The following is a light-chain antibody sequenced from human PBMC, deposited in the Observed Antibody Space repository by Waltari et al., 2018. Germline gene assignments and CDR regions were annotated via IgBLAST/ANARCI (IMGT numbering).Light chain of an antibody. Sequence: QSALTQPASVSGSPGQSITISCTGTSSDVGGFKYASCYPHHPGKAPKLMLYDVRKRPSGVSNRFSGSKSGNTASLTISGLQSEDEADYYCTSYTSSSSSAYVVFGGGTKLTVL. CDR3: TSYTSSSSSAYVV. J-gene: IGLJ2*01. CDR1: SSDVGGFKY. CDR2: DVR. V-gene: IGLV2-14*03.